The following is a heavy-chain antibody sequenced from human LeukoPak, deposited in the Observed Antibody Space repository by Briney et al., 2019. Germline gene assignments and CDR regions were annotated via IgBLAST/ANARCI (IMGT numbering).Heavy chain of an antibody. J-gene: IGHJ4*02. V-gene: IGHV3-30*02. CDR1: GFTFSSYG. CDR2: IRYDGSNK. D-gene: IGHD6-13*01. CDR3: AKDLAVKQQLIHLFDY. Sequence: PGGSLRLSCAASGFTFSSYGMHWVRQAPGKGLEWVAFIRYDGSNKYYADSVKGRFTISRDNSKNTLYLQMNSLRAEDTAVYYCAKDLAVKQQLIHLFDYWGQGTLVTVSS.